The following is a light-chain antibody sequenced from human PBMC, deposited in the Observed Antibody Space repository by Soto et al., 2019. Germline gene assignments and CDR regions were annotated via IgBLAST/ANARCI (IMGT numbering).Light chain of an antibody. Sequence: QSALTQPASVSGSPGQSISISCTGTSADVGGYNLVSWYQQHPGKAPKLMIHEGSERPSGVSGRFSGFSSGNTASLTISGLQAEDEADYYCCSYSGSNTLVFGGGTKLTVL. CDR1: SADVGGYNL. CDR3: CSYSGSNTLV. CDR2: EGS. J-gene: IGLJ2*01. V-gene: IGLV2-23*01.